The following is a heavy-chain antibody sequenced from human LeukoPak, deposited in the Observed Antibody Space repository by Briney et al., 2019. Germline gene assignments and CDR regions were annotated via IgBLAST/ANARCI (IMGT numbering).Heavy chain of an antibody. CDR1: GGTLSRYA. V-gene: IGHV1-2*02. CDR3: ARVSSTPYYYDSSGVDY. CDR2: INPNSGGT. J-gene: IGHJ4*02. Sequence: ASVKVSCKASGGTLSRYAISWVRQAPGQGLEWMGWINPNSGGTNYAQKFQGRVTMTRDTSISTAYMELSRLRSDDTAVYYCARVSSTPYYYDSSGVDYWGQGTLVTVSS. D-gene: IGHD3-22*01.